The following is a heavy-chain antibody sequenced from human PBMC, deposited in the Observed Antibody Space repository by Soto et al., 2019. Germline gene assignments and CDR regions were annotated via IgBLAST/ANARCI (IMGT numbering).Heavy chain of an antibody. J-gene: IGHJ5*02. CDR1: GGSISSSSYY. V-gene: IGHV4-39*07. CDR2: IYYGGST. Sequence: SETLSLTCTVSGGSISSSSYYWGWIRQPPGKGLEWIGSIYYGGSTYYNPSLKSRVTISVDKSKNQFSLKLSSVTAADTAVYYCASKDYDGPHCFDPWGQGTLVTVSS. CDR3: ASKDYDGPHCFDP. D-gene: IGHD4-17*01.